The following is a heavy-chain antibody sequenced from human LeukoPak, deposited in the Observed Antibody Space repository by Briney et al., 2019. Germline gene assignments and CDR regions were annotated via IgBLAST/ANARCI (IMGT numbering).Heavy chain of an antibody. J-gene: IGHJ4*02. Sequence: WGSLRLSCAASGFTFSSYGMSWVRQAPGKGLEWVSAISGSGGSTYYADSVKGRFTISRDNSKNTLYLQMNSLRAEDTAVYYCAKGGYGDYVNPDYWGQGTLVTVSS. CDR2: ISGSGGST. CDR3: AKGGYGDYVNPDY. D-gene: IGHD4-17*01. CDR1: GFTFSSYG. V-gene: IGHV3-23*01.